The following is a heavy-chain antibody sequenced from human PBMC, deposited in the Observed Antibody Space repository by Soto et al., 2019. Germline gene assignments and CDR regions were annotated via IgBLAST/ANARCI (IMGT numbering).Heavy chain of an antibody. J-gene: IGHJ6*03. CDR3: MRDTDYYYYYMDV. CDR1: GFTFSNAW. CDR2: IKSKTDGGTT. Sequence: GGSLRLSCAASGFTFSNAWMSWVRQAPGKGLEWVGRIKSKTDGGTTDYAAPVKGKFTISRDDSKNTLYLQMNSLKTEDTAVYYCMRDTDYYYYYMDVWGKGTTVTVSS. D-gene: IGHD3-9*01. V-gene: IGHV3-15*01.